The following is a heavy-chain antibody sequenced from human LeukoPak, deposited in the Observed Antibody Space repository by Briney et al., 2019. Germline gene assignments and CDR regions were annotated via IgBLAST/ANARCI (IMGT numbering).Heavy chain of an antibody. D-gene: IGHD3-16*01. CDR1: GFPFSDYG. CDR2: INTSGGGT. CDR3: AKALNYGVDFDF. Sequence: GGSLRLSCAASGFPFSDYGMSWVRQAPGKGLEWVSVINTSGGGTYYADSVKGRFTISGDSSKNTLYLQMNSLRAEDTAIYYCAKALNYGVDFDFWGQGTLVTVSS. J-gene: IGHJ4*02. V-gene: IGHV3-23*01.